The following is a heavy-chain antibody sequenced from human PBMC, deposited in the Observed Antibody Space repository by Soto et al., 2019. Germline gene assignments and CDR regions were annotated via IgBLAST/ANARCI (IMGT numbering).Heavy chain of an antibody. J-gene: IGHJ4*02. CDR2: TNSDGTDS. CDR1: GFDFDGYA. D-gene: IGHD3-22*01. V-gene: IGHV3-43D*04. CDR3: AKSLYYYDSSPLDH. Sequence: VGSLRLSCAAAGFDFDGYAMHWVRQVPGKGLEWVSLTNSDGTDSYYMDSVKGRFTISRDNAKSTLYLQMDRLRPEDTALYFCAKSLYYYDSSPLDHWGQGTLVTVSS.